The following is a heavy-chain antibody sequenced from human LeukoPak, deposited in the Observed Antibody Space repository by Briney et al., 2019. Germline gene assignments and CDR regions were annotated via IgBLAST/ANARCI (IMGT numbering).Heavy chain of an antibody. CDR2: ISAYNGNT. CDR3: ARAVVAGTLSLGDFDY. V-gene: IGHV1-18*01. CDR1: GYTFTSYG. D-gene: IGHD6-19*01. Sequence: VASVKVSRKASGYTFTSYGISWVRQAPGQGLEWMGWISAYNGNTNYAQKLQGGVTMTTDTSTSTAYMELRGLRSDDTAVYYCARAVVAGTLSLGDFDYWGQGTLVTVSS. J-gene: IGHJ4*02.